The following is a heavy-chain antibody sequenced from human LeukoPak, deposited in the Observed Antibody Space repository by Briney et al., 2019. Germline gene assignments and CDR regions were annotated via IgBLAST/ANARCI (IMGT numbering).Heavy chain of an antibody. CDR1: GFTFSSYG. J-gene: IGHJ4*02. Sequence: PGGSLRLSCAASGFTFSSYGMHWVRQAPGKGLEWVAFIRYDGSSKYYADSVKGRFTISRDNSKNTLYLQMNSLRAEDTAVYYCANPLAAETGTLYYWGQGTLVTVSS. D-gene: IGHD1-1*01. CDR2: IRYDGSSK. V-gene: IGHV3-30*02. CDR3: ANPLAAETGTLYY.